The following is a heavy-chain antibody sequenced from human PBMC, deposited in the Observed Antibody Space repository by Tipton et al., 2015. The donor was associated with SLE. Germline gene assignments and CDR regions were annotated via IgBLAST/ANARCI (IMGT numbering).Heavy chain of an antibody. J-gene: IGHJ6*02. CDR2: IHHSGST. CDR1: GVSISSRNW. V-gene: IGHV4-4*02. CDR3: ARRNYYYGLDV. Sequence: TLSLTCAVSGVSISSRNWWSWVRQPPGKGLEWIGEIHHSGSTNYNPSLKSRVTILVDKSKNQFSLRLSSVTAADTALYYCARRNYYYGLDVWGQGTTVTVSS.